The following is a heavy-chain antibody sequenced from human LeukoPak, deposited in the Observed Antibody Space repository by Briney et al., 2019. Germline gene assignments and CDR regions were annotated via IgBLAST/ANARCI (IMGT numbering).Heavy chain of an antibody. CDR1: GGSISSGGYY. Sequence: SETLSLTCTVSGGSISSGGYYWSWIRQHPGKGLEWIGYIYYSGSTYYNPSLKSRVTISVDTSKNQFSLKLSSVTAADTAVYYCARQTMIVVADRRDDAFDIWGQGTMVTVSS. CDR2: IYYSGST. V-gene: IGHV4-31*03. CDR3: ARQTMIVVADRRDDAFDI. D-gene: IGHD3-22*01. J-gene: IGHJ3*02.